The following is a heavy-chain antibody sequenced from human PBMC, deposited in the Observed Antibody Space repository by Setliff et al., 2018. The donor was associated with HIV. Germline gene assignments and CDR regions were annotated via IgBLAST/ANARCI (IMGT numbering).Heavy chain of an antibody. V-gene: IGHV3-11*04. Sequence: GSLRLSCAASGFIFSDYYMSWIRQAPGKGLEWLSYISNSGSTKYYADSVKGRFTISRGNAKNSLYLQMNSLRAEDTAVYYCARSQGIGNYYMDVWGKGTTVTV. D-gene: IGHD2-15*01. CDR3: ARSQGIGNYYMDV. CDR1: GFIFSDYY. CDR2: ISNSGSTK. J-gene: IGHJ6*03.